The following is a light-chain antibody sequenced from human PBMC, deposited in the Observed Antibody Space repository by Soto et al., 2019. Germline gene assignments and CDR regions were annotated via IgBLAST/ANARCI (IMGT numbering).Light chain of an antibody. V-gene: IGLV7-46*01. CDR2: HTT. Sequence: QTVVTQEPSLTVSPGGTVTLTCGSSTGTVTSGHHPYWLQQKPGQAPRALIYHTTNTLSWTPARFSGSLLGGKAALTLSGAQPEDEALYYCMLTYSGLWVFGGGTQLTVL. J-gene: IGLJ3*02. CDR1: TGTVTSGHH. CDR3: MLTYSGLWV.